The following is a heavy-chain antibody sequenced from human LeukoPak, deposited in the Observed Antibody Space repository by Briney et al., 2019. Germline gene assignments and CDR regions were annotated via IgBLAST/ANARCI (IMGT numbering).Heavy chain of an antibody. CDR1: GFTFSSYS. CDR2: ISRSSSYI. D-gene: IGHD4-17*01. V-gene: IGHV3-21*01. Sequence: GGSLRLSCAASGFTFSSYSMNWVRQAPGKGLEWVSSISRSSSYIYYGDSVKGRFTISRDNAKNSLYLQMNSLRAEDTAVYYCAREGYGDYENYYYYYMDVWGKGTTVTVSS. J-gene: IGHJ6*03. CDR3: AREGYGDYENYYYYYMDV.